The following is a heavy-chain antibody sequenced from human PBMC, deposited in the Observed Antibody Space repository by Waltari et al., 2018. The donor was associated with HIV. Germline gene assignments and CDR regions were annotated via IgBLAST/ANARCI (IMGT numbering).Heavy chain of an antibody. CDR1: GYTFTSSG. CDR3: GRAFRVWYSSGWQYSYYGMDV. CDR2: ISAYNGNT. D-gene: IGHD6-19*01. Sequence: QVQLVQSGAEVKKPGASVKVSCTASGYTFTSSGISWVRQAPGQGFEWMGWISAYNGNTNQAQKLQGRVPMNTDNSTGKAYMELRGLGSDDTAVYYWGRAFRVWYSSGWQYSYYGMDVWGQGTTVTVSS. V-gene: IGHV1-18*01. J-gene: IGHJ6*02.